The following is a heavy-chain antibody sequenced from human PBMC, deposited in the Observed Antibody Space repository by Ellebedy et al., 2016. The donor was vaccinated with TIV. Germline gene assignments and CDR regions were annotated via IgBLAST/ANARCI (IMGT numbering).Heavy chain of an antibody. CDR2: IYYSGST. CDR3: ARMAEYSSSSYYYYYYMDV. D-gene: IGHD6-6*01. J-gene: IGHJ6*03. Sequence: GSLRLXXAVYGGSFSGYYWGWIRQPPGKGLEWIGYIYYSGSTNYNPSLKSRVTISVDTSKNQFSLKLSSVTAADTAVYYCARMAEYSSSSYYYYYYMDVWGKGTTVTVSS. V-gene: IGHV4-59*01. CDR1: GGSFSGYY.